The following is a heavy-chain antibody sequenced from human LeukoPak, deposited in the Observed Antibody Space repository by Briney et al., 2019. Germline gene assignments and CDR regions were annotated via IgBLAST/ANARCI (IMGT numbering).Heavy chain of an antibody. CDR3: AARGYSYGYWAFDI. D-gene: IGHD5-18*01. CDR1: GYTFTSYY. V-gene: IGHV1-46*01. J-gene: IGHJ3*02. CDR2: INPSGGST. Sequence: ASVKVSCKASGYTFTSYYMHWVRQAPGQGLEWMGIINPSGGSTSYAQKFQGRVTMTRDTSTSTVYMGLSSPRSEDTAVYYCAARGYSYGYWAFDIWGQGTMVTVSS.